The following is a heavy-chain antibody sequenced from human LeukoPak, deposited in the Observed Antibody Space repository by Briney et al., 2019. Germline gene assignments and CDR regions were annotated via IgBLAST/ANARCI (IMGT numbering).Heavy chain of an antibody. V-gene: IGHV1-46*01. CDR3: ARTRPIVVVPAAYDY. CDR2: INPSGGST. CDR1: GYTFTSYH. D-gene: IGHD2-2*01. J-gene: IGHJ4*02. Sequence: ASVKVSCKASGYTFTSYHMHWVRQAPGQGLEWMGIINPSGGSTSYAQKFQGRVTMTRDTSTSTVYMELSSLRSEDTAVYYCARTRPIVVVPAAYDYWGQGTLVTVSS.